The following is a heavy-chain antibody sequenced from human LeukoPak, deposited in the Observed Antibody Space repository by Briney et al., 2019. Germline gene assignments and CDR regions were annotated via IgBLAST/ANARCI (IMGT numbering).Heavy chain of an antibody. CDR2: ISSSGSTT. V-gene: IGHV3-48*03. CDR3: TILTVASHFDY. Sequence: GGSLRLSCAASGFSLSVYEIHCVRQAPEGGLEWIAVISSSGSTTYYADSVKGRFTISRDNAKNSLYLQMNSLGAEDTAVYYCTILTVASHFDYWGQGTLVTVSS. J-gene: IGHJ4*02. D-gene: IGHD5-12*01. CDR1: GFSLSVYE.